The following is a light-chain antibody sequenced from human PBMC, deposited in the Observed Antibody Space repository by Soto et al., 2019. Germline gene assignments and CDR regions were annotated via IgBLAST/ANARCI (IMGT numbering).Light chain of an antibody. CDR1: SNDVGSYNL. V-gene: IGLV2-23*02. J-gene: IGLJ2*01. CDR2: EAS. CDR3: CSYAGSTTFVL. Sequence: QSALTQPASVSRSPGQSITISCTGTSNDVGSYNLVSWYQQHPGKAPKLMIYEASKRPSGVSNRFSGSRSGNTASLTISGLQAEDEAHYYCCSYAGSTTFVLFGGGTKLTVL.